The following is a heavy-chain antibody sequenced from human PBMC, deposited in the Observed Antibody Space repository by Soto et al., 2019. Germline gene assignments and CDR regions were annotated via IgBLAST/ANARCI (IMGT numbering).Heavy chain of an antibody. D-gene: IGHD4-17*01. Sequence: ASVKVSCKASGYTFTGYYMHWVLQAPGQGLEWMGWINPNSGGTNYAQKLQGWVTMTRDTSISTAYMELSRLRSDDTAVYYCATSSYYGVGWFDPWGQGTLVTVSS. CDR2: INPNSGGT. V-gene: IGHV1-2*04. J-gene: IGHJ5*02. CDR1: GYTFTGYY. CDR3: ATSSYYGVGWFDP.